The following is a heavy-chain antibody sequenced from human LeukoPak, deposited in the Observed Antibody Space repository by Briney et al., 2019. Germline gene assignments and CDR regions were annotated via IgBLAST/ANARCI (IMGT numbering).Heavy chain of an antibody. CDR3: AKGGIGEPGAVGK. CDR2: IGDGGDT. J-gene: IGHJ4*02. V-gene: IGHV3-23*01. CDR1: GLIFRSYA. D-gene: IGHD6-13*01. Sequence: GGSLRLSCAASGLIFRSYAMTWVRQAPGKGLEWVSSIGDGGDTYYADSVKGRFIISRDNSKDTLYLQMNSLRVEDAAVYYCAKGGIGEPGAVGKWGQGTLVTVSA.